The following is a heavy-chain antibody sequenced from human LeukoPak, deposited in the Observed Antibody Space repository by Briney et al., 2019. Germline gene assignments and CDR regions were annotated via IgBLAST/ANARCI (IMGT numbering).Heavy chain of an antibody. D-gene: IGHD2-2*01. V-gene: IGHV1-8*03. CDR1: GYTFTSYD. J-gene: IGHJ6*03. CDR3: ARDIVVVPAANGNYYYMDV. Sequence: ASVKVSCKASGYTFTSYDINWVRQATGQGLEWMGWMNPNSGNTGYAQKFQGRVTITRNTSISTAYMELSRLRSDDTAVYYCARDIVVVPAANGNYYYMDVWGKGTTVTVSS. CDR2: MNPNSGNT.